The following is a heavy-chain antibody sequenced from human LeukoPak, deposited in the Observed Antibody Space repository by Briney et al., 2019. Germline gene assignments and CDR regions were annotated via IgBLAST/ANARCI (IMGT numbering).Heavy chain of an antibody. D-gene: IGHD6-13*01. CDR2: ITGGGGST. J-gene: IGHJ4*02. CDR1: GFIFSSYA. Sequence: GGSLRLSCAASGFIFSSYAMSWVRQAPGKGLEWVSAITGGGGSTYYADSVRGRFTISRDNSKNTLYLQMNSLRAEDTAVYYCARRSPIAATGTRRLEDWGQGTLVTVSS. CDR3: ARRSPIAATGTRRLED. V-gene: IGHV3-23*01.